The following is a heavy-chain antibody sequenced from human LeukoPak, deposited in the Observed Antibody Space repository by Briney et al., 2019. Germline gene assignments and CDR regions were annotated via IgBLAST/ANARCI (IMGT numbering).Heavy chain of an antibody. Sequence: SETLSLTCAVYGGSFSGYYWSWIRQPPGKGLGWIGEINHSGSTNYNPSLKSRVTISVDTSKNQSSLKLSSVTAADTAVYYCASGVGYCSSTSRYASYYFDYWGQGTLVTVSS. CDR3: ASGVGYCSSTSRYASYYFDY. D-gene: IGHD2-2*01. CDR1: GGSFSGYY. J-gene: IGHJ4*02. V-gene: IGHV4-34*01. CDR2: INHSGST.